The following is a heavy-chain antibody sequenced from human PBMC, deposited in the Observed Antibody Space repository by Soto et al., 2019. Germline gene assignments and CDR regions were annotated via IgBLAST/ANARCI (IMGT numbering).Heavy chain of an antibody. V-gene: IGHV1-2*04. CDR1: GYTFTGYY. CDR2: INPNSGGT. J-gene: IGHJ6*02. CDR3: ARDMSENYDILTGYYTTRYYGMDV. D-gene: IGHD3-9*01. Sequence: ASVKVSCKASGYTFTGYYMQWVRQAPGQGLEWMGWINPNSGGTNYAQKFQGWVTMTRDTSISTAYMELSRLRSDDTAVYYCARDMSENYDILTGYYTTRYYGMDVWGQGTTVTVSS.